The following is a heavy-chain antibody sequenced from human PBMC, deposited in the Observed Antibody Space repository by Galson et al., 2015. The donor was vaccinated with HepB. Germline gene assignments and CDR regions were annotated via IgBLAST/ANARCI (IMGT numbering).Heavy chain of an antibody. V-gene: IGHV3-33*06. CDR2: IWYDGSNK. CDR3: AKDREQQLVLGPVGYYYYGMDV. D-gene: IGHD6-13*01. Sequence: SLRLSCAASGFTFSSYGMHWVRQAPGKGLEWVAVIWYDGSNKYYADSVKGRFTISRDNSKNTLYLQMNSLRAEDTAVYYCAKDREQQLVLGPVGYYYYGMDVWGQGTTVTVSS. J-gene: IGHJ6*02. CDR1: GFTFSSYG.